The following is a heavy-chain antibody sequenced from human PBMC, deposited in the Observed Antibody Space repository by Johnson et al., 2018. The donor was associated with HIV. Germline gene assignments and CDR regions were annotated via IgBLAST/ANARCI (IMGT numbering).Heavy chain of an antibody. J-gene: IGHJ3*02. CDR2: ISWNSGSI. CDR1: GFTFDDYA. CDR3: ARDPDGTTGTTYPDAAFDI. V-gene: IGHV3-9*01. D-gene: IGHD1-1*01. Sequence: VQLVESGGGLVQPGRSLRLSCAASGFTFDDYAMHWVRQAPGKGLEWVSGISWNSGSIGYADSVKGRFTISRDNAKNSLYVHMKSLGAEDTALYYCARDPDGTTGTTYPDAAFDIWGLGTMVTVSS.